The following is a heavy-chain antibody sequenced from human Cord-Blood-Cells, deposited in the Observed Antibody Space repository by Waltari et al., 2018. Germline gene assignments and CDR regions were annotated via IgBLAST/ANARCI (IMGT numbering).Heavy chain of an antibody. D-gene: IGHD3-10*01. V-gene: IGHV1-3*01. CDR3: ARDGWFGELYYYYYYMDV. CDR1: GYTFTSYA. Sequence: QVQLVQSGAEVKKPGASVKVSCKASGYTFTSYAMHWVRQAPGQRLEWMGWINAGNGNTKYSQKYQGRVTITRDPSASTAYMELSSLRSEDKAVYYCARDGWFGELYYYYYYMDVWGKGTTVTVSS. J-gene: IGHJ6*03. CDR2: INAGNGNT.